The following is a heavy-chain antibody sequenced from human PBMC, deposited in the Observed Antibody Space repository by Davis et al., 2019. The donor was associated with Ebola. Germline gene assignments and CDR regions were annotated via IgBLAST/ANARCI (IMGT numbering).Heavy chain of an antibody. J-gene: IGHJ4*02. D-gene: IGHD3-22*01. CDR2: INPNSGGT. CDR1: GYTFTGYY. Sequence: ASVKVSCKASGYTFTGYYMHWVRQAPGQGLEWMGWINPNSGGTNYAQKFQGRVTMTRDTSISTAYMELSRLRSDDTAVYYCARDSGGITMIVVSDFDYWGQGTLVTVSS. CDR3: ARDSGGITMIVVSDFDY. V-gene: IGHV1-2*02.